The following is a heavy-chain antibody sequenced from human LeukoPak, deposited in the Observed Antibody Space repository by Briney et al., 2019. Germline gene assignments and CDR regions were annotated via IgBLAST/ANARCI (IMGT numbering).Heavy chain of an antibody. CDR2: ISGSGTPT. V-gene: IGHV3-23*01. CDR3: TTDQRWLQLALGY. J-gene: IGHJ4*02. CDR1: GFTFSSYA. D-gene: IGHD5-24*01. Sequence: GGSLRLSCAASGFTFSSYAMSWVRQAPDKGLEWVSAISGSGTPTYSADSVKGRFTISRDNSKNTLDLQMNNLRAEDTAVYYCTTDQRWLQLALGYWGQGTLVTVSS.